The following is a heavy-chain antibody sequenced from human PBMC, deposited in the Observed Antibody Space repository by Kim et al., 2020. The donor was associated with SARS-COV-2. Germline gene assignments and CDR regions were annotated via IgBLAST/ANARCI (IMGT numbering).Heavy chain of an antibody. CDR2: IIPIFGTA. D-gene: IGHD5-12*01. J-gene: IGHJ4*02. Sequence: SVKVSCKASGGTFSSYAISWVRQAPGQGLEWMGGIIPIFGTANYAQQFQSRVTITADESTSTAYMELSSLRSEDTAVYYCARGPAGGYDFFYWGQGTLVTVSS. V-gene: IGHV1-69*13. CDR1: GGTFSSYA. CDR3: ARGPAGGYDFFY.